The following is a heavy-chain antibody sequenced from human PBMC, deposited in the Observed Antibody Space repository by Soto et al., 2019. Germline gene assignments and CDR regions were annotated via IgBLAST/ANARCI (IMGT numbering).Heavy chain of an antibody. CDR3: ARDRRVRADWYFDL. CDR1: GGSISSGGYY. D-gene: IGHD3-10*01. J-gene: IGHJ2*01. Sequence: QVQLQESGPGLVKPSQTLSLTCTVSGGSISSGGYYWSWIRQHPGKGLEWVGYIYYSGSTYYNPSLKSLVTISVARSKSLFSLKLSSVTAADTAVYYCARDRRVRADWYFDLWGRGTLVTVSS. CDR2: IYYSGST. V-gene: IGHV4-31*01.